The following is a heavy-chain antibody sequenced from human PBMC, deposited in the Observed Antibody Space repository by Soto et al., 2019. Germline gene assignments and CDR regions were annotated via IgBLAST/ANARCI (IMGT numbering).Heavy chain of an antibody. J-gene: IGHJ6*02. D-gene: IGHD3-22*01. V-gene: IGHV1-69*13. CDR3: AGVYDSSGYLSLGGVDYYYYGMDV. CDR2: IIPIFGTA. CDR1: GGTFSSYA. Sequence: GASVKVSCKASGGTFSSYAISWVRQAPRHGLEWMGGIIPIFGTANYAQKFQGRVTITADESTSTAYMELSSLRSEDTAVYYCAGVYDSSGYLSLGGVDYYYYGMDVWGQGTTVTAP.